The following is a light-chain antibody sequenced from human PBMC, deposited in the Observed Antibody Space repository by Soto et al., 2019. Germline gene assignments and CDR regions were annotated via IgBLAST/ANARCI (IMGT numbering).Light chain of an antibody. CDR3: SSYTSTTTAVI. Sequence: QLVLTQPASVSGSPGQSITIYCTGTRSDIGTYKYVSWYQQHPGKAPKLMIYEFSNRPSGVSNRFSGSKSGNTASLTISGLQAEDEADYYCSSYTSTTTAVIFGGGTKLTVL. V-gene: IGLV2-14*01. J-gene: IGLJ2*01. CDR1: RSDIGTYKY. CDR2: EFS.